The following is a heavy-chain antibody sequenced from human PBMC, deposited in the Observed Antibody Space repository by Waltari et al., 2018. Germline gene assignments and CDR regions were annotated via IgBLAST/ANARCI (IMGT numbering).Heavy chain of an antibody. Sequence: QVQLQESGPGLVKPSETLSLTCTVSGGSISSYYWSWIRQPPGKGLEWIGYIYYSGSTNYNPSLKSRVTISVDTSKNQFSLKLSSVTAADTAVYYCARHCSSDGDHDGLDYWGQGTLVTVSS. V-gene: IGHV4-59*08. CDR3: ARHCSSDGDHDGLDY. D-gene: IGHD2-21*02. CDR1: GGSISSYY. J-gene: IGHJ4*02. CDR2: IYYSGST.